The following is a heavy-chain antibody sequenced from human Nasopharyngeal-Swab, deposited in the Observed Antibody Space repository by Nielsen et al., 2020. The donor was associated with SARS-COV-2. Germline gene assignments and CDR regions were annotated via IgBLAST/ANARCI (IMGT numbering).Heavy chain of an antibody. V-gene: IGHV3-30-3*01. CDR3: ARGIIAAAED. CDR2: ISYDGSTK. CDR1: GFAFTSYD. Sequence: GGSLRLSCAASGFAFTSYDIHWVRQAPGKGLEWVAVISYDGSTKYYADSVKGRFTVSRDNSKNPLYLQMNSLRAEDTAVYYCARGIIAAAEDWGQGTLVTVSS. D-gene: IGHD6-13*01. J-gene: IGHJ4*02.